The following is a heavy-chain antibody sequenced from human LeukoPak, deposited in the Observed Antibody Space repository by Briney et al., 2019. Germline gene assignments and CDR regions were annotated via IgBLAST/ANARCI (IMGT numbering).Heavy chain of an antibody. V-gene: IGHV4-59*01. CDR3: ARAGYTYADY. D-gene: IGHD5-18*01. Sequence: PSETLSFTCTVSGGSISSYYWSWIGRPPGKEMEWMGYIHYSGRTNNNPSLKSRVTISVDTSKNQFSLKLSSVTAADTALYYCARAGYTYADYWGQGTLVTVSS. J-gene: IGHJ4*02. CDR1: GGSISSYY. CDR2: IHYSGRT.